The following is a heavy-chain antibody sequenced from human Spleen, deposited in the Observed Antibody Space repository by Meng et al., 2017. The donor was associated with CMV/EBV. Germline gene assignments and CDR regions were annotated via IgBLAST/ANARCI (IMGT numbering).Heavy chain of an antibody. CDR2: FDPEKSEA. CDR1: GNTLSELS. Sequence: ASVKVSCKVSGNTLSELSMHWVRQASGKGLEWVGGFDPEKSEAIYAQKFQGRVTMTEDTSTDTAYMELSSLRSEDTAVYYCATWAMANTWGWLVGYYYYGMDVWGQGTTVTVSS. V-gene: IGHV1-24*01. D-gene: IGHD5-24*01. CDR3: ATWAMANTWGWLVGYYYYGMDV. J-gene: IGHJ6*02.